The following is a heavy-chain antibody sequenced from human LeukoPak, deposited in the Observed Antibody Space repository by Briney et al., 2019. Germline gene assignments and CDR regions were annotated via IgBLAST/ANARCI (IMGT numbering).Heavy chain of an antibody. CDR2: IYYSGSP. CDR3: AKTAHIVVVTALQGWFDP. Sequence: PSETLSLTCTVSGGSISSSSYYWGWIRQPPGKGLEWIGSIYYSGSPYYNPSLKSRLTISVDTSKNQFSLKLSSVTAADTAVYYCAKTAHIVVVTALQGWFDPWGQGTLVTVSS. J-gene: IGHJ5*02. V-gene: IGHV4-39*01. D-gene: IGHD2-21*02. CDR1: GGSISSSSYY.